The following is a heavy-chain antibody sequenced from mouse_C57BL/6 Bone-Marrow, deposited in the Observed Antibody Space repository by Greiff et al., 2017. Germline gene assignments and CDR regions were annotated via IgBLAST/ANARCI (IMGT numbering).Heavy chain of an antibody. D-gene: IGHD2-1*01. CDR2: IWRGGST. CDR1: GFSLTSYG. CDR3: AKEGYYGNLYWYFDV. V-gene: IGHV2-5*01. J-gene: IGHJ1*03. Sequence: VQLKESGPGLVQPSQSLSITCTVSGFSLTSYGVHWVRQSPGKGLEWLGVIWRGGSTDYKAAFMSRLSITKDNSKSQVFFKMNSLQADDTAIYYCAKEGYYGNLYWYFDVWGTGTTVTVSS.